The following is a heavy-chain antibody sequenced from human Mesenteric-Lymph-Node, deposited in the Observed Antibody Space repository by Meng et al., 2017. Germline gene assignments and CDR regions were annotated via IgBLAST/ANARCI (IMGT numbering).Heavy chain of an antibody. Sequence: QVQLVQSGAEVKKPGSSVKVSCKASGGTFSSYTISWVRQAPGQGLEWMGRINPNSGGTNYAQKFQGRVTMTRDTSISTAYMDITSLRSDDTAVYFCARGHDYGDSDLWGQGTLVTVSS. CDR1: GGTFSSYT. J-gene: IGHJ5*02. CDR2: INPNSGGT. D-gene: IGHD4-17*01. CDR3: ARGHDYGDSDL. V-gene: IGHV1-2*06.